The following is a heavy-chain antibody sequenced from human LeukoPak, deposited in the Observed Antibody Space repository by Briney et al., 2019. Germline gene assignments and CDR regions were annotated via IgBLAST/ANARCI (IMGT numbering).Heavy chain of an antibody. CDR1: GYTFTGYY. D-gene: IGHD1-1*01. J-gene: IGHJ4*02. CDR3: ARDWNQTFRVLGC. Sequence: ASVKVSCKASGYTFTGYYMHWVRQAPGQGLEWMGWINPNSGGTNYAQKFQGRVTMTRDTSISTAYMELSRLRSDDTAVYYCARDWNQTFRVLGCWGQGTLVTVSS. V-gene: IGHV1-2*02. CDR2: INPNSGGT.